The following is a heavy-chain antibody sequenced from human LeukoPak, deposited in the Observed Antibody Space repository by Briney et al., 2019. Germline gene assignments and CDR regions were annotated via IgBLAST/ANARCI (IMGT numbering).Heavy chain of an antibody. V-gene: IGHV4-30-4*01. CDR1: GGSISSGDYY. CDR2: IYYSGST. J-gene: IGHJ3*02. CDR3: ARVFGHLRYAFDI. Sequence: SQTLSLTCTVSGGSISSGDYYWSWIRQPPGKGLEWIGYIYYSGSTYYNPSLKSRVTISVDTSKNQFSLKLSSVTAADTAVYYCARVFGHLRYAFDIWGQGTMVTVSS. D-gene: IGHD3/OR15-3a*01.